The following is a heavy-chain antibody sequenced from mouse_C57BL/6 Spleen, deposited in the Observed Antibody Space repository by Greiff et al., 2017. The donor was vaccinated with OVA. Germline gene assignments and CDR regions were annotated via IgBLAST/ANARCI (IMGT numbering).Heavy chain of an antibody. CDR3: ASQGIYYDYDGFAY. J-gene: IGHJ3*01. D-gene: IGHD2-4*01. CDR2: IDPSDSET. V-gene: IGHV1-52*01. CDR1: GYTFTSYW. Sequence: QVQLQQPGAELVRPGSSVKLSCKASGYTFTSYWMHWVKQRPIQGLEWIGNIDPSDSETHYNQKFKDKATLTVDKSSSTAYMQLSSLTSEDSAVYYCASQGIYYDYDGFAYWGQGTLVTVSA.